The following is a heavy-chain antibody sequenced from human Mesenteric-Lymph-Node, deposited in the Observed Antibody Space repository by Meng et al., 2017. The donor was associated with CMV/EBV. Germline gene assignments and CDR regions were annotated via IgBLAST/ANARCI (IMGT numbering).Heavy chain of an antibody. J-gene: IGHJ4*02. CDR2: ISGSGGST. Sequence: GESLKISCAASGFTFSSYAMSWVRQAPGKGLEWVSAISGSGGSTYYADSVKGRFTISRDNSKNTLYLQMNSLRAEDTAVYYCARGGSYLFDYWGQGTLVTVSS. V-gene: IGHV3-23*01. D-gene: IGHD1-26*01. CDR1: GFTFSSYA. CDR3: ARGGSYLFDY.